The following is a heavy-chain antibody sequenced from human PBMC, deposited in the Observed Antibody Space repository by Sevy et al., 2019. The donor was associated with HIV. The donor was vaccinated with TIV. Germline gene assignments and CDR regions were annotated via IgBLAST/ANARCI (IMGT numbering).Heavy chain of an antibody. D-gene: IGHD5-12*01. Sequence: SGPTLVNPTQTLTLTCTFSGFSLRTSGVSVGWIRQPPGKALEWLALIYWNGDKRYRPSLKSRLTVTRDTSKNQVVLKLSNMDPVDTATYYCARSGFYYDYAYWGQGTQVTVSS. CDR1: GFSLRTSGVS. CDR3: ARSGFYYDYAY. J-gene: IGHJ4*02. V-gene: IGHV2-5*01. CDR2: IYWNGDK.